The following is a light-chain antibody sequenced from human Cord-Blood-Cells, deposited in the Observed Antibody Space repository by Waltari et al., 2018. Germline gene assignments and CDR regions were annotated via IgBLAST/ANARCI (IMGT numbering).Light chain of an antibody. Sequence: SYELTQPSSVSVSPGQTPRLTGSGDVLAKNYARWFQQKPGQAPVLVIYKDSERPSGIPERYSGSSSATTVTLTISGAQVEEEADYYCYSAADNSRWVFGGGTKLTVL. CDR2: KDS. CDR3: YSAADNSRWV. V-gene: IGLV3-27*01. CDR1: VLAKNY. J-gene: IGLJ2*01.